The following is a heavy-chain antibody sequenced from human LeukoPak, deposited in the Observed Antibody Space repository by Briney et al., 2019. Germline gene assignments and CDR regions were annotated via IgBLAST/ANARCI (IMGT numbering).Heavy chain of an antibody. Sequence: ASVKVSCKVSGYTLTELSMHWVRQAPGKELEWMGGFDPEDGETIYAQKFQGRVTMTEDTSTDTAYMELSSLRSEDTAVYYCATLGEYYDFWSGYFRDYWGQGTLVTVSS. V-gene: IGHV1-24*01. CDR2: FDPEDGET. D-gene: IGHD3-3*01. CDR1: GYTLTELS. CDR3: ATLGEYYDFWSGYFRDY. J-gene: IGHJ4*02.